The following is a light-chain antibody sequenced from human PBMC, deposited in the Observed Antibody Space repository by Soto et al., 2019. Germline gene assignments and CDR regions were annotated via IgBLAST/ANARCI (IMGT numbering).Light chain of an antibody. J-gene: IGKJ4*01. CDR1: QSISIT. Sequence: ELVMTQSPATLSVSPGERATLSCRASQSISITLAWYQQKPGQAPRLLIYGASTRATDIPARFSGSGSGTEFTLTISGLQSEDFAVYYCQQYNNLPRTFGGGTKVES. CDR2: GAS. CDR3: QQYNNLPRT. V-gene: IGKV3-15*01.